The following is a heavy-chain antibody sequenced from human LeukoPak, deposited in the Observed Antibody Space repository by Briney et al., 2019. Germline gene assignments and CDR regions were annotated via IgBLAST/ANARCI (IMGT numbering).Heavy chain of an antibody. CDR3: ARIAVAATGYNWSDP. CDR2: IYNTGST. J-gene: IGHJ5*02. D-gene: IGHD6-19*01. CDR1: GGSISTYY. Sequence: KSSETLSLTCAVSGGSISTYYWNWIRQPPGKGLEWIGYIYNTGSTIYNPSLKSRVTISVDTSKNQFSLRLSSVTAADTAVYYCARIAVAATGYNWSDPWGQGTLVTVSS. V-gene: IGHV4-59*08.